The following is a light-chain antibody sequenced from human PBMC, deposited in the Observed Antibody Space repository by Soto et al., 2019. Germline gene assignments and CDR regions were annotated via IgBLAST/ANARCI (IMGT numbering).Light chain of an antibody. CDR1: QSVGSF. V-gene: IGKV3-11*01. CDR3: QQRSSWPWT. CDR2: DAS. Sequence: IVLTQSPATLSLSPGERATLSCRASQSVGSFLAWYQQKRGQAPRLLIYDASNRATGIPARFSGSGSGTDFALPISILETEDFTVYYCQQRSSWPWTFGQGTKVEIK. J-gene: IGKJ1*01.